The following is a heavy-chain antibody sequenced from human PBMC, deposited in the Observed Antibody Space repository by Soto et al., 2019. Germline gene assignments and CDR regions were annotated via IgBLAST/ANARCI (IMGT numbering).Heavy chain of an antibody. J-gene: IGHJ5*02. CDR2: IYYSGST. CDR3: ARRSSSPVQGNWFDP. Sequence: QLQLQESGPGLVKPSETLSLTCTVSGGSISSSSYYWGWIRQPPGKGLEWIGSIYYSGSTYYNPSLKSRVTISVDTSKNQFSLKLSSVTAADTAVYYCARRSSSPVQGNWFDPWGQGTLVTVSS. CDR1: GGSISSSSYY. D-gene: IGHD6-13*01. V-gene: IGHV4-39*01.